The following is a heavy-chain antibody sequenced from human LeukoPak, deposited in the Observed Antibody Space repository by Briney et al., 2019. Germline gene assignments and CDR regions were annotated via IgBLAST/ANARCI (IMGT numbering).Heavy chain of an antibody. D-gene: IGHD1-26*01. V-gene: IGHV3-33*01. CDR1: GFTFSNNG. J-gene: IGHJ4*02. CDR2: IWFDGSNK. Sequence: GTSLRLSCAASGFTFSNNGMHWVRQAPDKGLEWLALIWFDGSNKYYADSVKDRFTISRDNSKKTLYLQMNSLRAEDTAVYYCGSSDASAYYQSIDYWGQGTLVTVSS. CDR3: GSSDASAYYQSIDY.